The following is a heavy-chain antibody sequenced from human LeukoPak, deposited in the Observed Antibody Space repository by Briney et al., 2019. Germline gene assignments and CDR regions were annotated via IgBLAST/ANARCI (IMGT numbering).Heavy chain of an antibody. CDR1: GGSFSGYY. CDR2: IYYTGTT. CDR3: ARWGHFDTSGYFVADY. D-gene: IGHD3-22*01. Sequence: TSETLSLTCAVYGGSFSGYYWNWFRQPPGKGLEWIGHIYYTGTTHYNPSLKSRVSISIDTSKNQFSLKLRSVTAVDTAVYYCARWGHFDTSGYFVADYWGQGTLITVSS. V-gene: IGHV4-59*01. J-gene: IGHJ4*02.